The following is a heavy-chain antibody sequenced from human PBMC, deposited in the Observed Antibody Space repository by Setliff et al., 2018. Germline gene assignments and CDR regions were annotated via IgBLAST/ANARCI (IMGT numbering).Heavy chain of an antibody. CDR3: ARCTGGDCYLDAFDI. D-gene: IGHD2-21*02. CDR2: IRYDGTTE. CDR1: GFSFRSFG. J-gene: IGHJ3*02. V-gene: IGHV3-30*02. Sequence: GGSLRLSCAASGFSFRSFGMHWVRQAPGKGLEWVAFIRYDGTTESYADSVRGRFTISRDNSKNTLYLQLNSLRAEDTAVYYCARCTGGDCYLDAFDIWGQGTMVTVSS.